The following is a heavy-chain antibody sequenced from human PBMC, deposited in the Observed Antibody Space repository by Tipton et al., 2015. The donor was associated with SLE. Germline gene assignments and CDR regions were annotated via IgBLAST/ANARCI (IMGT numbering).Heavy chain of an antibody. V-gene: IGHV3-30*04. J-gene: IGHJ4*02. CDR1: GFTFSRYI. D-gene: IGHD2-15*01. CDR2: ISTDGSDT. Sequence: RSLRLSCAASGFTFSRYIMNWVRQAPGKGLEWVAVISTDGSDTFFADSVRGRFTIFRDNFKNTLYLQMNSLRPEDTAIYYCATGMVVVPPRGNTDYWGQGTLVTVSS. CDR3: ATGMVVVPPRGNTDY.